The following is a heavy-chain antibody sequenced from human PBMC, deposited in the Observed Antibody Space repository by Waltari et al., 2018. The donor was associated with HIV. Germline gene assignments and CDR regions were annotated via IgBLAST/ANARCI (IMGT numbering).Heavy chain of an antibody. D-gene: IGHD2-15*01. CDR2: IRSKAYGGTT. V-gene: IGHV3-49*04. Sequence: EVQLVESGGGLVQPGRSLRLSCTASGFPFGASAMRWVRQAPGKGLEWVGFIRSKAYGGTTEYAASVKGRFTISRDDSKSIAYLQMNSLKTEDTAVYYCTRDGCSGGSCYPGNFDYWGQGTLVTVSS. CDR1: GFPFGASA. J-gene: IGHJ4*02. CDR3: TRDGCSGGSCYPGNFDY.